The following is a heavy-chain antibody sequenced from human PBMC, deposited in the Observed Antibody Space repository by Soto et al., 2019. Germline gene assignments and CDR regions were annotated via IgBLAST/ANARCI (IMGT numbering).Heavy chain of an antibody. CDR1: GYTFTVYY. CDR3: ARAVRRDYSTHYYYYYGMDV. V-gene: IGHV1-18*04. CDR2: INANSGDT. J-gene: IGHJ6*02. D-gene: IGHD4-4*01. Sequence: ASVKVSCKASGYTFTVYYMHWVRQAPGQGLEWMGWINANSGDTNYAQKLQGRVTMTTDTSTSTAYMELRSLRSDDTAVYYCARAVRRDYSTHYYYYYGMDVWGQGTTVTVSS.